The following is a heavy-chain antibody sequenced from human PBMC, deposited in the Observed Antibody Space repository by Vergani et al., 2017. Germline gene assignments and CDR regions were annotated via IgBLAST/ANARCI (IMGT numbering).Heavy chain of an antibody. V-gene: IGHV1-18*01. J-gene: IGHJ6*02. Sequence: VQLVQSGAEVKKPGASVKVSCKASGYTFTSYGISWVRQAPGQGLEWMGWISAYNGNTNYAQKLQGRVTMTTDTSTSTAYMELRRLRSDDTAVYYCAREYCSSTSCYESGMDVWGQGTTVTVSS. CDR2: ISAYNGNT. D-gene: IGHD2-2*01. CDR1: GYTFTSYG. CDR3: AREYCSSTSCYESGMDV.